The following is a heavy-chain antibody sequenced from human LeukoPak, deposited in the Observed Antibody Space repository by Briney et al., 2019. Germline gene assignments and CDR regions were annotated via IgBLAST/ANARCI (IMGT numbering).Heavy chain of an antibody. CDR2: IYSGGSS. Sequence: GGSLRLSCAASGFTVSSNYMSWVRQAPGKGLEWVSVIYSGGSSYYADSVKGRFTISSENSTDTLYLQMNSLRAEDAGVYYCACGYRYIYMDVWGKGTTVTVSS. V-gene: IGHV3-66*02. J-gene: IGHJ6*03. D-gene: IGHD5-18*01. CDR3: ACGYRYIYMDV. CDR1: GFTVSSNY.